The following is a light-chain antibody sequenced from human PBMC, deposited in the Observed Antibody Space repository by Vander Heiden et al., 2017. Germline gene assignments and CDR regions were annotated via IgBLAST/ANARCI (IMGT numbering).Light chain of an antibody. CDR2: GAS. J-gene: IGKJ5*01. Sequence: ELVLTQSPGTLSLSPGQRATLSCRASQSVSSSYLAWYQQKPGQAPRLLIDGASRATGIPDRFSGSGSGTDFTLTISRLEPEDFAVYYCQQYGSSPPITFGQGTRLEIK. CDR1: QSVSSSY. V-gene: IGKV3-20*01. CDR3: QQYGSSPPIT.